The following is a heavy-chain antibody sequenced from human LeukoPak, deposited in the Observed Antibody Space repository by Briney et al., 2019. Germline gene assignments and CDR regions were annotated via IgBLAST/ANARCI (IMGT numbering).Heavy chain of an antibody. V-gene: IGHV4-39*01. J-gene: IGHJ4*02. CDR3: ARQKGMIVVVNFDY. CDR2: IYYSGST. Sequence: PSETLSLTCTVSGGSISSSSYYWGWIRQPPGKGLEWIGSIYYSGSTYYNPSLKSRVTISVDTSKNQFSLKLSPVTAADTAVYYCARQKGMIVVVNFDYWGQGTLVTVSS. CDR1: GGSISSSSYY. D-gene: IGHD3-22*01.